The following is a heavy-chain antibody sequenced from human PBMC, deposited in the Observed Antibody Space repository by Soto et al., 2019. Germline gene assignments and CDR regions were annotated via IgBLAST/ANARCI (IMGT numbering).Heavy chain of an antibody. CDR2: IWYDGSNK. CDR3: ASLLTRPANGHEASDT. J-gene: IGHJ5*02. D-gene: IGHD3-16*01. V-gene: IGHV3-33*01. Sequence: GGSLRLSCAASGFTFSSYGMHWVRQAPGKGLEWVAVIWYDGSNKYYADSVKGRFTISRDKSKNTLYLQMNSVRAEDTAVYYCASLLTRPANGHEASDTWGKGTLITVRS. CDR1: GFTFSSYG.